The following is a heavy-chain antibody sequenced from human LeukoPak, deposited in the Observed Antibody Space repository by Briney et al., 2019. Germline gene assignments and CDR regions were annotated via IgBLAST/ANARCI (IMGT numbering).Heavy chain of an antibody. CDR3: AKGSRSGGSYYFDY. V-gene: IGHV3-23*01. CDR1: GFTFSNYA. Sequence: GGSLRLSCAASGFTFSNYAVGWVSQAPGKGLEWVSTFTGSGGSTYYADSVKGRFAISRDNSKNTLYLQMNSLRAEDTAVYYCAKGSRSGGSYYFDYWGQGTLVTVSS. CDR2: FTGSGGST. J-gene: IGHJ4*02. D-gene: IGHD2-15*01.